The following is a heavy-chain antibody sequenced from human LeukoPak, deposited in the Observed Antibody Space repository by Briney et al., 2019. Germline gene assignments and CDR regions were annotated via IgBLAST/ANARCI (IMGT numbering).Heavy chain of an antibody. J-gene: IGHJ4*02. V-gene: IGHV3-30*03. Sequence: GGSLRLSCAASGFTFSHAWMTWVRQAPGKGLEWVAVISYDGSNKYYADSVKGRFTISRDNSKNTLYLQMNSLRAEDTAVYYCARDRAGYGYFDYWGQGTLVTVSS. CDR2: ISYDGSNK. CDR3: ARDRAGYGYFDY. D-gene: IGHD5-12*01. CDR1: GFTFSHAW.